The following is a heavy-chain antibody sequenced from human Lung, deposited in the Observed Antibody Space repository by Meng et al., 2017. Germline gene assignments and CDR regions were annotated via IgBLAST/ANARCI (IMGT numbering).Heavy chain of an antibody. V-gene: IGHV3-74*01. Sequence: LGSGGGLVQPGGSLCRACAVSGFTFRTHWMRWVRQAPGKGLELVSRITGDGSSTIYADSVQGRFTMSRDNAKNTLSLQMNSLRAEDTAVYYCARGGVTTDDWGQGTLVTVSS. D-gene: IGHD4-17*01. CDR2: ITGDGSST. CDR1: GFTFRTHW. J-gene: IGHJ4*02. CDR3: ARGGVTTDD.